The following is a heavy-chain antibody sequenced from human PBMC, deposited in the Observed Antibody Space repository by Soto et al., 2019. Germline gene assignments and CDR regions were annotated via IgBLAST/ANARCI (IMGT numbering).Heavy chain of an antibody. CDR1: GFTFSSYG. Sequence: GGSLRLSCAASGFTFSSYGMHWVRQAPGKGLEWVAVISYDGSNKYYADSVKGGFTISRDNSKNTLYLQMNSLRAEDTAVYYCAKEMEAAGTWSYFDYWGQGTLVTVSS. CDR3: AKEMEAAGTWSYFDY. D-gene: IGHD6-13*01. CDR2: ISYDGSNK. V-gene: IGHV3-30*18. J-gene: IGHJ4*02.